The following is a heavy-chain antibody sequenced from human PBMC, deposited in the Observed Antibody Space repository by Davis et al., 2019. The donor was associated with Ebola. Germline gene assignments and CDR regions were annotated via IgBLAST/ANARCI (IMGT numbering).Heavy chain of an antibody. CDR1: GGSISSYY. J-gene: IGHJ5*02. D-gene: IGHD5-12*01. CDR2: IYYSGST. CDR3: ARSRGVATIKS. Sequence: SETLSLTCTVSGGSISSYYWSWIRQPPGKGLEWIGYIYYSGSTNYNPSLKSRVTISVDTSKNQFSLKLSSVTAADTAVYYCARSRGVATIKSWGQGTLVTASS. V-gene: IGHV4-59*01.